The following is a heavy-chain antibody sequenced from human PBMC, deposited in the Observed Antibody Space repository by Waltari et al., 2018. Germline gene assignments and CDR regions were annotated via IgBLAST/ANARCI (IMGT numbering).Heavy chain of an antibody. J-gene: IGHJ4*02. CDR2: IYSGGST. Sequence: EVQLLESGGGLVQPGGSLRLSCAASGFTFSSYAMSWVRQAPGKGLEWVSVIYSGGSTYYADSVKGRFTISRDNSKNTLYLQMNSLRAEDTAVYYCAKEGSIYYFDYWGQGTLVTVSS. CDR3: AKEGSIYYFDY. V-gene: IGHV3-23*03. CDR1: GFTFSSYA. D-gene: IGHD3-3*02.